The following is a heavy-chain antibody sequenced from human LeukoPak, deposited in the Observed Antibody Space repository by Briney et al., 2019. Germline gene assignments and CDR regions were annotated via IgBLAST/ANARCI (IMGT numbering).Heavy chain of an antibody. CDR2: IKQDGSEK. J-gene: IGHJ4*02. CDR1: GFTFSSYW. D-gene: IGHD3-9*01. CDR3: VKARYFDWELNFDY. Sequence: PGGSLRLSCAASGFTFSSYWMSWVRQAPGKGLEWVANIKQDGSEKYYVDSVRGRFTISRDNSKDTLYLQMNNLRGEDTAVYYCVKARYFDWELNFDYWGQGALVTVSS. V-gene: IGHV3-7*03.